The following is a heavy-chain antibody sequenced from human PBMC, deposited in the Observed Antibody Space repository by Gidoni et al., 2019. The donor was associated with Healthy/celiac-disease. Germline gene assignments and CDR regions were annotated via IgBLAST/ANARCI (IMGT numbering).Heavy chain of an antibody. CDR2: IYYSGST. CDR3: AREDHKRGRVDY. V-gene: IGHV4-59*01. J-gene: IGHJ4*02. D-gene: IGHD3-10*01. CDR1: GGSISSYS. Sequence: QVQLQESGPGLVKPSETLSLTCTVSGGSISSYSWSWIRQPPGKGLEWIGYIYYSGSTNDNPSLKSRVTISVDTSKNQFSLKLSSVTAADTAVYYCAREDHKRGRVDYWGQGTLVTVSS.